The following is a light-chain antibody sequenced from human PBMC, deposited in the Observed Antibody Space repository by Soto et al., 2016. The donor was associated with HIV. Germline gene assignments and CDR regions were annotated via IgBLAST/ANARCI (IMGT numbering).Light chain of an antibody. Sequence: DIQLTQSPSFLSASVGDRVTITCRASQGISSFLAWYQQKPGTAPKLLIYAASTLQSGVPSRFSGSGSGTEFTLTISSLQPEDFATYYCQQYNSYPWTFGQGTKVEIK. CDR3: QQYNSYPWT. CDR1: QGISSF. CDR2: AAS. J-gene: IGKJ1*01. V-gene: IGKV1-9*01.